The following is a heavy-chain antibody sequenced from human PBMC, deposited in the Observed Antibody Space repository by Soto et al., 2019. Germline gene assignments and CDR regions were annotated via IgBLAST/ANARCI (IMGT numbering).Heavy chain of an antibody. J-gene: IGHJ4*02. D-gene: IGHD2-2*01. Sequence: GGSLRLSCAASGFTFSSYAMSWVRQAPGKGLEWVSAISGSGGSTYYADSVKGRFTISRDNSKNTLYLQMNSLRAEDTAVYYCAKADIVVVPAFGGYYFDYWGQGTLVTVSS. CDR3: AKADIVVVPAFGGYYFDY. CDR2: ISGSGGST. CDR1: GFTFSSYA. V-gene: IGHV3-23*01.